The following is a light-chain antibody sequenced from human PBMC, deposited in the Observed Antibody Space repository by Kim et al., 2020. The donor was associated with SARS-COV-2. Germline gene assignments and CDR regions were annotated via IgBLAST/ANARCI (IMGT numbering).Light chain of an antibody. CDR2: AAS. V-gene: IGKV1D-16*01. J-gene: IGKJ1*01. Sequence: DIQMTQSPSSLSASIGDRVTITCRASQGISSWLAWYQQKPEKAPKCLIYAASSLQSGVPSRFSGSGSGIDFTLTISSLQPEDFATYYCQQYDSYPRTFGQGTKVDIK. CDR1: QGISSW. CDR3: QQYDSYPRT.